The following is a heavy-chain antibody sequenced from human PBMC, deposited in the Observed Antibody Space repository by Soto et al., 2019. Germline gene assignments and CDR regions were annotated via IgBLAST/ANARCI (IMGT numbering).Heavy chain of an antibody. CDR2: IYYSGST. D-gene: IGHD4-4*01. V-gene: IGHV4-39*01. CDR1: GGSISSSSYY. J-gene: IGHJ5*02. Sequence: QLQLQESGPGLVKPSETLSLTCTVSGGSISSSSYYWGWIRQPPGKGLEWIGSIYYSGSTYYNPSLKSRVTISVDTSKNQFSLKLSSVTAADTAVYYCAREHYSNYNWFDPWGQGTLVTVSS. CDR3: AREHYSNYNWFDP.